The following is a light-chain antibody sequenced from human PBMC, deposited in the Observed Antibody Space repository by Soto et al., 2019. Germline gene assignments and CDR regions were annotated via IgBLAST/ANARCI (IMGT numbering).Light chain of an antibody. CDR1: QSVRSNS. J-gene: IGKJ4*01. Sequence: EIVLTQSPRTLSLSPGESATHSCTASQSVRSNSLAWYQQKPGQAPRLLMFGASGRATGTPPRFSGRGSGTDFTLTISRLEPEDFAVYYCQQYGTSPLTFGGGTEVDI. CDR2: GAS. CDR3: QQYGTSPLT. V-gene: IGKV3-20*01.